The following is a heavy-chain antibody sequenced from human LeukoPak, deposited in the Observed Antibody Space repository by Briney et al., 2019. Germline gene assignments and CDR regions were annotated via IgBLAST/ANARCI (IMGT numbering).Heavy chain of an antibody. CDR2: IYHSGST. J-gene: IGHJ4*02. V-gene: IGHV4-30-2*01. Sequence: TLSLTCTVSGGSISSGGYYWSWIRQPPGKGLEWIGYIYHSGSTYYNPSLKSRVTISVDRSKNQFSLKLSSVTAADTAVYYCARGAYYYDSSGYSGGGYYFDYWGQGTLVTVSS. CDR3: ARGAYYYDSSGYSGGGYYFDY. D-gene: IGHD3-22*01. CDR1: GGSISSGGYY.